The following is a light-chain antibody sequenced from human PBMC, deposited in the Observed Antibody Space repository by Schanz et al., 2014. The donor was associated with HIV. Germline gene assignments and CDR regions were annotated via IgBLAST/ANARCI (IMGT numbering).Light chain of an antibody. V-gene: IGLV2-11*01. Sequence: QSALTQPRSVSGSPGQSVTISCTGTSSDVGGYNYVSWYQQPPGKAPKLIIYDVTKRPSGVPDRFSGSKSGNMASLTISGLQAEDEADYYCCSFAGADSLFVFGIGTKLTVL. J-gene: IGLJ1*01. CDR3: CSFAGADSLFV. CDR2: DVT. CDR1: SSDVGGYNY.